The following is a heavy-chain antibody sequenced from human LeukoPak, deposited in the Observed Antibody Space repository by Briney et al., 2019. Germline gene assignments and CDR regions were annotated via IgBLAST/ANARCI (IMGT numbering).Heavy chain of an antibody. CDR2: IYPRDGST. V-gene: IGHV1-46*01. CDR1: GYTFTSYA. J-gene: IGHJ4*02. CDR3: ARDQEGFDY. Sequence: ASVKVSCKASGYTFTSYAMHWVRQAPGQGLEWMGMIYPRDGSTSYAQKFQGRVTVTRDTSTGTVHMELSGLRSEDTAVYYCARDQEGFDYWGQGTLVTVSS.